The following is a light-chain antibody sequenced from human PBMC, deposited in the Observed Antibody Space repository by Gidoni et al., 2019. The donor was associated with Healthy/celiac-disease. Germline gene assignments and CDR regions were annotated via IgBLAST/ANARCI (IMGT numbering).Light chain of an antibody. CDR3: QQYGSSPVT. V-gene: IGKV3-20*01. Sequence: ENVLTQYPGTLSLSPGERAPLSCRASQSGSRSYLAWYQQKPGQAPRLLIYGASSRATGIPDRFSGSGSGTDFTLTISRLEPEDFAVYYCQQYGSSPVTFGGGTKVEIK. CDR2: GAS. J-gene: IGKJ4*01. CDR1: QSGSRSY.